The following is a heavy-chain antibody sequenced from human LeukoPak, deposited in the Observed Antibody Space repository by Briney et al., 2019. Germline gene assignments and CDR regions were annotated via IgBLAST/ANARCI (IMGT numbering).Heavy chain of an antibody. CDR3: ARRNLWSAFDY. CDR1: GGSISSYY. CDR2: IYYSGST. Sequence: SETLSLTCTVSGGSISSYYWSWIRQPPGKGLEWIGYIYYSGSTNYNPSLKSRVSISVDTSKNQFSLKLSSVTAADTAVYYCARRNLWSAFDYWGQGTLVTVSS. V-gene: IGHV4-59*08. J-gene: IGHJ4*02. D-gene: IGHD1-14*01.